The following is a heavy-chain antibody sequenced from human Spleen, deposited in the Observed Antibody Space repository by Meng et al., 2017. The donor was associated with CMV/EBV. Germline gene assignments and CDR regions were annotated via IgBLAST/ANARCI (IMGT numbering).Heavy chain of an antibody. CDR3: TREVTMVRGNDAFDI. CDR2: ISYDGSNK. J-gene: IGHJ3*02. Sequence: GGSLRLSCAASGFTFSSYAMHWVRQAPGKGLEWVAVISYDGSNKYYADSVKGRFTISRDNSKNTLYLQMNSLRAEDTAVYYCTREVTMVRGNDAFDIWGQGTMVTVSS. V-gene: IGHV3-30*04. D-gene: IGHD3-10*01. CDR1: GFTFSSYA.